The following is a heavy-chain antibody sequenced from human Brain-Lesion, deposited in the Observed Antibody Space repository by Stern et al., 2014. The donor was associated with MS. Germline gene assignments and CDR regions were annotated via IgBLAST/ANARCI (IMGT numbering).Heavy chain of an antibody. Sequence: QLQLQESGPGLVKPSGTLSLTCAVSGGSISSSNWWSWVRQSPGQGLEWIGEIYHSGSTYYNPSFKSRVSISVDRSKNQFSLKLSSVTAADTAMYYCARIFGGNFDNWGQGTLVTVSS. CDR3: ARIFGGNFDN. CDR1: GGSISSSNW. V-gene: IGHV4-4*02. CDR2: IYHSGST. D-gene: IGHD4-23*01. J-gene: IGHJ4*02.